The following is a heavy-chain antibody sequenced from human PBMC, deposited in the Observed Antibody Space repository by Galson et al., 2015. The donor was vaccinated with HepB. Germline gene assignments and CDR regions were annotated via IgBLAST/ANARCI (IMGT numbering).Heavy chain of an antibody. J-gene: IGHJ5*02. CDR1: GFPFNSYN. CDR2: ISASSTTI. CDR3: ARDAVAVFGVGTWFDP. D-gene: IGHD3-3*01. V-gene: IGHV3-48*01. Sequence: SLRLSCAASGFPFNSYNMNWVRQAPGKGLEWISYISASSTTIYYADSVKGRFTVSRDSDKNSIYLQMNSLRAEDTALYYCARDAVAVFGVGTWFDPWGQGTLVTVSS.